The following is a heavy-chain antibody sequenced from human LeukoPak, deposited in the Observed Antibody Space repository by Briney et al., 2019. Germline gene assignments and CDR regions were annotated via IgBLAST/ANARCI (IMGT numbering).Heavy chain of an antibody. V-gene: IGHV3-53*04. J-gene: IGHJ5*01. CDR2: IYSGGST. Sequence: GGSLRLSCAASGSNVSNNYMSWVRQAPGKGLELVSVIYSGGSTYYADSVKGRFTISRHHSKNTLYLQMNSRRADDAAVDYYSGGAWLDFWGQRNLVTVSS. CDR1: GSNVSNNY. CDR3: SGGAWLDF.